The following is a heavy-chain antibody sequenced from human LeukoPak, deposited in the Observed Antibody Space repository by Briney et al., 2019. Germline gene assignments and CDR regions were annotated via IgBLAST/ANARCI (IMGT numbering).Heavy chain of an antibody. J-gene: IGHJ4*02. V-gene: IGHV3-7*01. CDR2: IKQDGSEK. CDR3: ARDGYRSSTSCYTD. CDR1: GFIFSSYA. D-gene: IGHD2-2*02. Sequence: GGSLRLSCAASGFIFSSYAMSWVRQAPGKGLEWVANIKQDGSEKYYVDSVKGRFTISRDNAKNSLYLQMNSLRAEDTAVYYCARDGYRSSTSCYTDWGQGTLVTVSS.